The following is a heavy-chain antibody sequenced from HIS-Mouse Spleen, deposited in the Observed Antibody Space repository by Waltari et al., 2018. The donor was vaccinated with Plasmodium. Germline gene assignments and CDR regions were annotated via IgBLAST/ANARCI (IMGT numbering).Heavy chain of an antibody. Sequence: QVQLQQWGAGLLKPSETRSLTCAVYGGSFSGYFWSWIRQPPGKGLGWIGEINHSGSTNYNPSLKSRVTISVDTSKNQFSLKLSSVTAADTAVYYCASSGSGSYYYWGQGTLVTVSS. CDR1: GGSFSGYF. V-gene: IGHV4-34*01. J-gene: IGHJ4*02. D-gene: IGHD3-10*01. CDR3: ASSGSGSYYY. CDR2: INHSGST.